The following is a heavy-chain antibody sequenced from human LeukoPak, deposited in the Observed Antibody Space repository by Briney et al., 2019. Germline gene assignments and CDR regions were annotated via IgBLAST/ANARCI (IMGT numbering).Heavy chain of an antibody. V-gene: IGHV3-23*01. CDR3: ARGSEIVATGGGDFDY. Sequence: GGSLRLSCAASRFTFSSYAMSWVRQAPGKGLEWVSAISGSGGSTYYADSVKGRFTISRDNSKNTLYLQMNSLRAEDTAVYYCARGSEIVATGGGDFDYWGQGTLVTVSS. J-gene: IGHJ4*02. CDR1: RFTFSSYA. D-gene: IGHD5-12*01. CDR2: ISGSGGST.